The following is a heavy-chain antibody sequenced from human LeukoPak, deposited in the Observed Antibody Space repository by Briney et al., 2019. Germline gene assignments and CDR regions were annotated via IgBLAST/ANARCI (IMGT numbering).Heavy chain of an antibody. CDR1: GFTFSGFY. J-gene: IGHJ6*02. Sequence: PGGSLRLSCAASGFTFSGFYMSWIRQAPGKGLECVSYISSSGHSIYYADSVKGRFTISRDNAKNSLSVQMTTLGAEDTAVYYCARLFWNGYYPISFDHYYGMDVWGQGTTVTVSS. D-gene: IGHD3-3*01. CDR2: ISSSGHSI. CDR3: ARLFWNGYYPISFDHYYGMDV. V-gene: IGHV3-11*04.